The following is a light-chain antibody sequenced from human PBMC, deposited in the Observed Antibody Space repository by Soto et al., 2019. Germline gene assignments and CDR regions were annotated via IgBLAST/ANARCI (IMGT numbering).Light chain of an antibody. CDR1: KLGDKY. Sequence: SYELTQPPSVSVSPGQTASITCSGDKLGDKYACWYQQKPGQSPVLVIYQDIKRPSGIPERFSGSNSGNTATLTISGTQDMYEADYYWKAWDSSTVVFGGGTKLTVL. V-gene: IGLV3-1*01. CDR2: QDI. J-gene: IGLJ2*01. CDR3: KAWDSSTVV.